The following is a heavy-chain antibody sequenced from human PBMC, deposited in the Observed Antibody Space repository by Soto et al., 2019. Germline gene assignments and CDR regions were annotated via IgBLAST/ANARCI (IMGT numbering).Heavy chain of an antibody. CDR2: IYYSGST. J-gene: IGHJ4*02. Sequence: KPSETLSLTCTVSGGSISSGGYYWSWIRQHPGKGLEWIGYIYYSGSTYYNPSLKSRVTISVDTSKNQFSLKLSSVTAADTAVYFCASRPSVSRNFDRLSVRWGQGILVTVSS. CDR3: ASRPSVSRNFDRLSVR. D-gene: IGHD3-9*01. V-gene: IGHV4-31*03. CDR1: GGSISSGGYY.